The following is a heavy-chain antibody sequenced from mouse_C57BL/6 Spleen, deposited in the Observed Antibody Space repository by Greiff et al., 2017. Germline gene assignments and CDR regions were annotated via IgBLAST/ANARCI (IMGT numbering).Heavy chain of an antibody. CDR3: ARSIYYDYDEGDY. V-gene: IGHV1-42*01. CDR2: INPSTGGT. J-gene: IGHJ2*01. Sequence: VQLQQSGPELVKPGASVKISCKASGYSFTGYYMNWVKQSPEKSLEWIGEINPSTGGTTYNQKFKAKATLTVDKSSSTAYMQLKSLTSEDSAVXYCARSIYYDYDEGDYWGQGTTLTVSS. CDR1: GYSFTGYY. D-gene: IGHD2-4*01.